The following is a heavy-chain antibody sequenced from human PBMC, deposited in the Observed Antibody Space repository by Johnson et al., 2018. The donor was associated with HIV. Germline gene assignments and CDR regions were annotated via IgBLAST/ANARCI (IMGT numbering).Heavy chain of an antibody. V-gene: IGHV3-30*04. Sequence: QVQLVESGGGVVQPGRSLRLSCAASGFTFSSYAMHWVRQAPGKGLEWVAVISYDGSNKYYADSVKGRFTISRDNSKNTLYLQMNSLRAEDTAVYNCAKEGYYYDSKNDAFDICGQGTMFTVSS. CDR2: ISYDGSNK. D-gene: IGHD3-22*01. CDR3: AKEGYYYDSKNDAFDI. J-gene: IGHJ3*02. CDR1: GFTFSSYA.